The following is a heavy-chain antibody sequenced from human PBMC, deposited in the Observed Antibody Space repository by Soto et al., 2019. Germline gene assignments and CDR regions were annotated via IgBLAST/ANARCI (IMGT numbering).Heavy chain of an antibody. Sequence: QVQLVQSGAEVKKPGASVKVSCKASGYDFTDHYIHWVRQAPGQGLEWMGIISPDGGSTRYSHKCQARITITRETSTSTGYMELSILRSEDTAVYYGARAPLGGVIIVITSAQIDYWGQGTLVTVSS. CDR1: GYDFTDHY. CDR2: ISPDGGST. J-gene: IGHJ4*02. CDR3: ARAPLGGVIIVITSAQIDY. D-gene: IGHD3-10*01. V-gene: IGHV1-46*01.